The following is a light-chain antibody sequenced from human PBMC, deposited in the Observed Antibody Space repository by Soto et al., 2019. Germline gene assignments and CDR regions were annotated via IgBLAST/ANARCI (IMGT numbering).Light chain of an antibody. Sequence: QAVVTQPPSVSAAPGQQVTIFCSGSSSNIEKNYVSWYQQVPGTAPKLLICDNDRRPSGIPDRFSGSKSGTSATVGITGLKTGDEADYYCGAWDSSLNLVVFGGGTKLTVL. CDR1: SSNIEKNY. CDR2: DND. V-gene: IGLV1-51*01. CDR3: GAWDSSLNLVV. J-gene: IGLJ2*01.